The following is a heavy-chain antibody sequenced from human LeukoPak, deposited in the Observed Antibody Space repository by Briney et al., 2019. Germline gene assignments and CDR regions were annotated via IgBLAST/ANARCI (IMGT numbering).Heavy chain of an antibody. V-gene: IGHV3-23*01. J-gene: IGHJ4*02. CDR2: ISGSGGST. CDR1: GFTFSSYA. CDR3: AKDSAMGNYDYVWGSYRYSYFDY. D-gene: IGHD3-16*02. Sequence: PGGSLRLSCAASGFTFSSYAMSWVRQAPGKGLEWVSAISGSGGSTYYADSVKGQFTISRDNSKNTLYLQMNSLRAEDTAVYYCAKDSAMGNYDYVWGSYRYSYFDYWGQGTLVTVSS.